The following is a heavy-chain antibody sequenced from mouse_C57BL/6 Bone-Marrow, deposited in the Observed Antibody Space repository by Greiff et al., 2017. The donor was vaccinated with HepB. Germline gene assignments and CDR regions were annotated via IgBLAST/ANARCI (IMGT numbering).Heavy chain of an antibody. Sequence: DVKLVESGGGLVKPGGSLKLSCAASGFTFSDYGMHWVRQAPEKGLEWVAYISSGSSTIYYADTVKGRFTISRDNAKNTLFLQMTSLRSEDTAMYYCARPGDYYGSSYEGLAYWGQGTLVTVSA. J-gene: IGHJ3*01. CDR2: ISSGSSTI. V-gene: IGHV5-17*01. D-gene: IGHD1-1*01. CDR3: ARPGDYYGSSYEGLAY. CDR1: GFTFSDYG.